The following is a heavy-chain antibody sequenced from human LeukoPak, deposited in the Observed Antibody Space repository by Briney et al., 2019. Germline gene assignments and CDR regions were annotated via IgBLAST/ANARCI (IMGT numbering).Heavy chain of an antibody. Sequence: GASVKVSCKASGYTFTSYGISWVRQAPGQGLEWMGWMNPNSGNTGYAQKLQGRVTMTRNTSISTDYMELSSLRSEDTAVYYCASSSGYCSSTSCGNYYYYMDVWGKGTTVTVSS. CDR2: MNPNSGNT. V-gene: IGHV1-8*02. CDR1: GYTFTSYG. D-gene: IGHD2-2*03. J-gene: IGHJ6*03. CDR3: ASSSGYCSSTSCGNYYYYMDV.